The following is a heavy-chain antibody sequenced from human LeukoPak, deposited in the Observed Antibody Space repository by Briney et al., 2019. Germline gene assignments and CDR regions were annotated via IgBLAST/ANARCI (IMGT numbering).Heavy chain of an antibody. CDR3: ARGNGGNVWEEYYFDY. V-gene: IGHV4-61*08. J-gene: IGHJ4*02. CDR1: GGSISSGGYY. D-gene: IGHD4-23*01. CDR2: IYYSGST. Sequence: SQTLSLTCTVSGGSISSGGYYWSWIRQPPGRGLEWIGYIYYSGSTNYNPSLKSRVTISVDTSKNQFSLKLSSVTAADTAVYYCARGNGGNVWEEYYFDYWGQGTLVTVSS.